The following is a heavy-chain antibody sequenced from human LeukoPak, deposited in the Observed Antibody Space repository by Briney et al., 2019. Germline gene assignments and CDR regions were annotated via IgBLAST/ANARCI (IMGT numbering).Heavy chain of an antibody. V-gene: IGHV5-51*01. CDR2: IYPGDSDT. Sequence: GESLKISWKGSGYSFSSYWIAWVRQMPGKGLEWMGIIYPGDSDTRYSPSFQGQVTISADKSINTAYLQWSSLKASDTAMYYCARPPSSLDAFDIWGQGTMVTVSS. D-gene: IGHD6-13*01. J-gene: IGHJ3*02. CDR1: GYSFSSYW. CDR3: ARPPSSLDAFDI.